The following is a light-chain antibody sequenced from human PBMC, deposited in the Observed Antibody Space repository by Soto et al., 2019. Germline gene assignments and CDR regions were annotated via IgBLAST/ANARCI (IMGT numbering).Light chain of an antibody. J-gene: IGKJ5*01. CDR2: AAS. CDR1: QGISTN. CDR3: LQANRVPLS. Sequence: DIQMTQSPSSVSASVGDRVTITCRASQGISTNLAWYQQKPGKAPKLLIYAASILQSGVPPRFSGSGSGTDFTLTISSLQPEDFAMYYCLQANRVPLSFGQGPRLELK. V-gene: IGKV1-12*01.